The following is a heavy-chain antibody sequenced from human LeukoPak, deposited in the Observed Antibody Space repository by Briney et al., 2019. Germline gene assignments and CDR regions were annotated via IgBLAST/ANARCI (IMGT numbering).Heavy chain of an antibody. CDR1: GGSISSSGYF. Sequence: SQTLSLTCAVSGGSISSSGYFWRWIRQPPGEGLEWFGYIYHTGSTYYNPSLKSRVTISVDRSKNQFSLKLSSVTAADTAMYFCARTPTYCGGDCYYFDPWGQGTLVTVSS. CDR2: IYHTGST. CDR3: ARTPTYCGGDCYYFDP. D-gene: IGHD2-21*02. J-gene: IGHJ5*02. V-gene: IGHV4-30-2*01.